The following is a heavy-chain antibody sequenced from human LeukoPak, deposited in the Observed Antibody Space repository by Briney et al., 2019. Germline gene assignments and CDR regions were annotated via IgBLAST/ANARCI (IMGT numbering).Heavy chain of an antibody. CDR2: ISWDGGST. D-gene: IGHD1-26*01. V-gene: IGHV3-43*01. CDR1: GFTFDDYT. Sequence: GGSLRLSCAASGFTFDDYTMHWVRQAPGKGLEWVSLISWDGGSTYYADSVKGRFTISRDNSKNSLYLQMNSLRTEDTALYYCAKGLYSGTLTGFDYWGQGTLVTVSS. CDR3: AKGLYSGTLTGFDY. J-gene: IGHJ4*02.